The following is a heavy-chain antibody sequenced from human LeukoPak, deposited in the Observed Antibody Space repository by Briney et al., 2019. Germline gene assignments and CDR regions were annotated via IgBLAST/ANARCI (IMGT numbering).Heavy chain of an antibody. CDR1: GGSISNSNCY. D-gene: IGHD1-26*01. Sequence: NSSETLSLTCIVSGGSISNSNCYWGWLRQPPEKGLEWIASVYYSGSTYYNPSLKSRVTISIDTSKHQFSLKLSSVTAADTAMYYCARRCGTFDYWGQGTLVTVSS. CDR3: ARRCGTFDY. CDR2: VYYSGST. J-gene: IGHJ4*02. V-gene: IGHV4-39*01.